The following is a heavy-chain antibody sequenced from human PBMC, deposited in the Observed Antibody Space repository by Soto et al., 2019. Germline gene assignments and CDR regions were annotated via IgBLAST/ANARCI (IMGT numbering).Heavy chain of an antibody. V-gene: IGHV1-69*08. CDR3: ARDAEGYCSGGSCYYVQH. J-gene: IGHJ1*01. D-gene: IGHD2-15*01. Sequence: QVQLVQSGAEVKKPGSSVKVSCKASGGTFSSYTISWVRQAPGQGLEWMGRIIPILGIANYAQKFQGRVTITADKSTSTAYMELSSLRSEDTAVYYCARDAEGYCSGGSCYYVQHWGQGTLVTVSS. CDR2: IIPILGIA. CDR1: GGTFSSYT.